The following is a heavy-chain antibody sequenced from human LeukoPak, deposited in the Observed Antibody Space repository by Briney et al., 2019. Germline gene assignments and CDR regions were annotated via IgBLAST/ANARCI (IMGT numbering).Heavy chain of an antibody. CDR2: ISSNGGST. Sequence: GGSLRLSFAASGFTFSTYGMYWVRQAPGKGLEYVSGISSNGGSTYYVNAVKGRFTISRDNSKNTLYLQMGSLRADDMAVYYCARDKAGYMDVWGKGTTVTVSS. J-gene: IGHJ6*03. CDR3: ARDKAGYMDV. CDR1: GFTFSTYG. D-gene: IGHD6-19*01. V-gene: IGHV3-64*01.